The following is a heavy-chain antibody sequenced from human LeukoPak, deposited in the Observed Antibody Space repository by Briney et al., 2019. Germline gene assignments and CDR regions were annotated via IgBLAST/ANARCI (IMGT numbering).Heavy chain of an antibody. CDR3: ARVEYYSNY. J-gene: IGHJ4*02. Sequence: GGSLRLSCAASGFNLISYWMSWARQAPGKGLEWVANIKQDGSEKYYVDSVKGRFTISRDNAKNSLYLQMNSLRVEDTAVYYCARVEYYSNYWGQGTLVIVSS. CDR1: GFNLISYW. CDR2: IKQDGSEK. V-gene: IGHV3-7*04. D-gene: IGHD5-24*01.